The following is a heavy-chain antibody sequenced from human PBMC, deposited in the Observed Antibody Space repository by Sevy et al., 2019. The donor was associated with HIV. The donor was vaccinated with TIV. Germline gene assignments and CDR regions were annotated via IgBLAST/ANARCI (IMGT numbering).Heavy chain of an antibody. Sequence: SQTLSLTCAISGDSVSNNIAAWNCIRLSPSRGLEWLGRTYYKSEWYNDYAVSVKGRIVISPDTSKNQFSLQLNSVTPDDTAVYYCARDQNWGYDSWGQGTLVTVSS. CDR3: ARDQNWGYDS. J-gene: IGHJ4*02. V-gene: IGHV6-1*01. D-gene: IGHD7-27*01. CDR1: GDSVSNNIAA. CDR2: TYYKSEWYN.